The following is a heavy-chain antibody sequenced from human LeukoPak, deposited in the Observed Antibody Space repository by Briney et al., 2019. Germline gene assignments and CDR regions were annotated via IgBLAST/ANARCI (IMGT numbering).Heavy chain of an antibody. D-gene: IGHD3-10*01. Sequence: GGSLRLSCVVSGFTFSRFSFSNYGMHWVRQAPGKGLEWVAAISYDGSLQYYADSVKGRFTISRDNSKNTLNLQMNSPRTEDTAGYYCAQELSYGSGTGPSDWGQGTLVTVSS. V-gene: IGHV3-30*18. CDR3: AQELSYGSGTGPSD. CDR2: ISYDGSLQ. J-gene: IGHJ4*02. CDR1: GFTFSRFSFSNYG.